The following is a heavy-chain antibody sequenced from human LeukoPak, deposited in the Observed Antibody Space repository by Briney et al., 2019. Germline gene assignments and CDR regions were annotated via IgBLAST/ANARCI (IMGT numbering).Heavy chain of an antibody. CDR3: ARAAPQLRFYAFDI. D-gene: IGHD3-3*01. CDR2: ISAYNGNT. J-gene: IGHJ3*02. V-gene: IGHV1-18*01. Sequence: ASVKVSCKASGYTFTSYGICWVRQAPGQGVEWMGWISAYNGNTNYAQKLQGRVTMTTDTSTSTAYMELRSLRSDDTAVYYCARAAPQLRFYAFDIWGQGTMVTVSS. CDR1: GYTFTSYG.